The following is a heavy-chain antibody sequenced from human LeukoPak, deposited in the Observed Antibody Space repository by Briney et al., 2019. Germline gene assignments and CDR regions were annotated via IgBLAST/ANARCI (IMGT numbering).Heavy chain of an antibody. Sequence: GGSLRLSCAASGFTFSDYYMSWIRQAPGKGLEWVSYISSSGSTIYYADSVKGRFTISRDNAKDSLYLQMDSLRAEDTAVYYCASCPYGDDDQLDYWGQGTLVTVSS. V-gene: IGHV3-11*01. CDR2: ISSSGSTI. CDR1: GFTFSDYY. CDR3: ASCPYGDDDQLDY. J-gene: IGHJ4*02. D-gene: IGHD4-17*01.